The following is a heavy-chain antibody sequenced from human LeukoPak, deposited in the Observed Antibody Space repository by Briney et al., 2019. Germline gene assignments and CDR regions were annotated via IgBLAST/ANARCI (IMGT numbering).Heavy chain of an antibody. CDR2: IYSGVST. CDR3: AREIHYGTTDY. J-gene: IGHJ4*02. D-gene: IGHD4-17*01. V-gene: IGHV3-53*01. CDR1: GFTVSSNY. Sequence: GGSLRLSCAPSGFTVSSNYMSWVRQAPEEGMEWASVIYSGVSTYYADSVKGRLTISRDNSKNTLYLQTNSHIIEDTAAYDCAREIHYGTTDYWGQGTLVTVSS.